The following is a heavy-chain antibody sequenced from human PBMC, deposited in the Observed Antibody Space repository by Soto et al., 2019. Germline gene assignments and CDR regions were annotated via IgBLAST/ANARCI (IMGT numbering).Heavy chain of an antibody. J-gene: IGHJ6*02. D-gene: IGHD6-13*01. V-gene: IGHV1-69*01. CDR3: ARDRAAAAGPAFYYYGMDV. Sequence: QVQLVQSGAEVKKPGSSVKVSCKASGGAFSSYAISWVRQAPGQGLEWMGGIISIFGTAKYAQKFQGRDTITADESTSTAYMELRSLRSEDTAVYYCARDRAAAAGPAFYYYGMDVWGQGTTVTVSS. CDR2: IISIFGTA. CDR1: GGAFSSYA.